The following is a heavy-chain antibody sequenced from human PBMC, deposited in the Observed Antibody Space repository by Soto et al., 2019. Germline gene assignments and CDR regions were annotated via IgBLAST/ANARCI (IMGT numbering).Heavy chain of an antibody. Sequence: EVQLLESGGGLGQPGGSLRLSCAASGFTFSSYAMSWVRQAPGKGLEWVSAISGSGGSTYYADSVKGRFTISRDNSKNALYLQMNSLRAEDTAVYYCAKDQDGWYCSGGSCYYYYGMDVWGQGTTVTVSS. CDR3: AKDQDGWYCSGGSCYYYYGMDV. D-gene: IGHD2-15*01. CDR1: GFTFSSYA. J-gene: IGHJ6*02. CDR2: ISGSGGST. V-gene: IGHV3-23*01.